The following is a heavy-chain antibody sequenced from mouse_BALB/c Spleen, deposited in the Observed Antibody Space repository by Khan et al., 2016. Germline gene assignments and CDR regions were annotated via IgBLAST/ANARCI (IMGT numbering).Heavy chain of an antibody. V-gene: IGHV9-2-1*01. CDR1: GYTFTDYS. D-gene: IGHD1-1*01. Sequence: QIQLVQSGPELKKPGETVKISCKASGYTFTDYSMHWVKQAPGKGLKWMGWINTETGEPTYADDFKGRFAFSLETSASTAYLQINNLKNEDTATXCCARGNYYGSSAYWGQGTLVTVSA. CDR2: INTETGEP. J-gene: IGHJ3*01. CDR3: ARGNYYGSSAY.